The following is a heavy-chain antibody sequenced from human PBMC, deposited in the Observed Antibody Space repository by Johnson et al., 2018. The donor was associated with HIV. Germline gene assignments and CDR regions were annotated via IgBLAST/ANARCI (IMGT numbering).Heavy chain of an antibody. CDR1: GFTFSTYT. CDR3: AKELHCFDSSGYHGIDI. Sequence: QVQLVESGGGVVQPGRSLRLFCAVSGFTFSTYTMHWVRQAPGRGLEWVAVISYDGTDTYYADSVKGRFSISRDNSKNKLYLQINSLRAEDTAVYYCAKELHCFDSSGYHGIDIWGQGSMVTVSS. D-gene: IGHD3-22*01. J-gene: IGHJ3*02. CDR2: ISYDGTDT. V-gene: IGHV3-30*04.